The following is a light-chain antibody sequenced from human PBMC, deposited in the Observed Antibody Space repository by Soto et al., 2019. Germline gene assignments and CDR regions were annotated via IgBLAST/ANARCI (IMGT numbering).Light chain of an antibody. CDR2: LAS. CDR1: QTISTS. J-gene: IGKJ1*01. CDR3: QQYGTSSRT. Sequence: DIQMTQSPSTLSAFVGDRVTITCRASQTISTSLAWYQQKPGKAPKLLIYLASTLQSGVPARFSGSGSATEFTLSISSLQPDDFATYYGQQYGTSSRTFGQGTKVEIK. V-gene: IGKV1-5*03.